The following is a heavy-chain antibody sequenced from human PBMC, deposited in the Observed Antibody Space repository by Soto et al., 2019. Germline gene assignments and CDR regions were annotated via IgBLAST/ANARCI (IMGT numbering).Heavy chain of an antibody. D-gene: IGHD6-6*01. CDR3: ERAYTTSCPGP. CDR1: GYTFTNYY. J-gene: IGHJ5*02. Sequence: ASVKVSCKASGYTFTNYYMHWVRQAPGQGLEWMGMINPTGGSTTYAQKFQGRVSMTRDTSTNTVYMELSGLRSEDTAVYYCERAYTTSCPGPWGQGTLVTVSS. CDR2: INPTGGST. V-gene: IGHV1-46*01.